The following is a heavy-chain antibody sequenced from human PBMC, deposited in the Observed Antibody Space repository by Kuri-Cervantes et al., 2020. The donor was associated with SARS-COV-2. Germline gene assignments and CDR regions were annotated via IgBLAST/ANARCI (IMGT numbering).Heavy chain of an antibody. CDR2: INHSGST. CDR3: AREPVLYYCYMDV. V-gene: IGHV4-34*01. Sequence: GSLRLSCAVYGGSFSGYYWSWIRQPPGKGLEWIGEINHSGSTNYNPSLKSRVTISVDTSKNQFSLKLSSVTAADTAVYYCAREPVLYYCYMDVWGKGNTVNVSS. D-gene: IGHD1-14*01. CDR1: GGSFSGYY. J-gene: IGHJ6*03.